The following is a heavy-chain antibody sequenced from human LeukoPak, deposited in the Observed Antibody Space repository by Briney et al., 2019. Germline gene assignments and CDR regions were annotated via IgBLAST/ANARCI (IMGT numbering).Heavy chain of an antibody. CDR2: MNPNSGNT. CDR3: ARGITYCSSTSCYPQYYYYGMDV. Sequence: GASVKVSCKASGYTFTSYDINWVRQATGQGLEWMGWMNPNSGNTGYAQKFQGRVTMTRNTSISTAYMELSSLRSEDTAVYYCARGITYCSSTSCYPQYYYYGMDVWGQGTTVTVSS. D-gene: IGHD2-2*01. V-gene: IGHV1-8*01. CDR1: GYTFTSYD. J-gene: IGHJ6*02.